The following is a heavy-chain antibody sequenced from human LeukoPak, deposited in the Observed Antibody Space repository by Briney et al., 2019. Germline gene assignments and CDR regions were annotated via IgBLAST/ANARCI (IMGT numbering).Heavy chain of an antibody. J-gene: IGHJ6*02. Sequence: GGSLRLSCTASGFTFSSYSMSWVRQAPGKGLEWVSYISSSSSTIYYADSVKGRFTISRDNAKNSLYLQMSSLRDEDTAVYYCVRANGMDVWGQGTTVTVSS. CDR1: GFTFSSYS. V-gene: IGHV3-48*02. CDR3: VRANGMDV. CDR2: ISSSSSTI.